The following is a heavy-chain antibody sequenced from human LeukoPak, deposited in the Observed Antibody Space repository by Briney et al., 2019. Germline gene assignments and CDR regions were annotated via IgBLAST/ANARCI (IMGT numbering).Heavy chain of an antibody. CDR3: ARRHLPVESTGRDDY. Sequence: TGGSLRLSCAASGFTFSNFGINWVRQAPGEGLVWVSRINSDGSRTNYADFVKGRFTISRDNAKNTLYLQMNSLRADDTAVYYCARRHLPVESTGRDDYWGQGTLVTVSS. V-gene: IGHV3-74*01. CDR2: INSDGSRT. CDR1: GFTFSNFG. D-gene: IGHD2-8*02. J-gene: IGHJ4*02.